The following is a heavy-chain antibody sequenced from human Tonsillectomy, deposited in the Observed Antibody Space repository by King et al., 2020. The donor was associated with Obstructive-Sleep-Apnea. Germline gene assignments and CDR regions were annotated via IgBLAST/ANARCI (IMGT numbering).Heavy chain of an antibody. V-gene: IGHV3-30*04. Sequence: VQLVESGGGVVQPGRSLRLSCAASGFSFSNYVIHWVRQAPGKGLEWVAAMFFDGNHEYYGSSVKGRFIISRDNSKNTLYLQLDSLRTEDTAVYYCATNDYGDYTLFYTMDVWGQGTTVTVSS. J-gene: IGHJ6*02. D-gene: IGHD4-17*01. CDR1: GFSFSNYV. CDR2: MFFDGNHE. CDR3: ATNDYGDYTLFYTMDV.